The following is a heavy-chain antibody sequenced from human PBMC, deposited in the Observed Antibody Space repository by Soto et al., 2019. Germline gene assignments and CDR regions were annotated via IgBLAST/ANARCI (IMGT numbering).Heavy chain of an antibody. Sequence: SETLSLTCTVSGASISTTNYYWGWVLHPPGKGLDWIGNIYYGVNTYYNPSLKSRVTISVDTSKNHFSLKVNSVTAADTAVYYCATFVVPISRHNDCDFWGPGNMVSVSS. J-gene: IGHJ4*02. V-gene: IGHV4-39*02. CDR2: IYYGVNT. CDR1: GASISTTNYY. CDR3: ATFVVPISRHNDCDF. D-gene: IGHD2-15*01.